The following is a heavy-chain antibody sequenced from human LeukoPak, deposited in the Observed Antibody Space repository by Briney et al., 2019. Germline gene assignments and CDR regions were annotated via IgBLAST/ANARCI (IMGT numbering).Heavy chain of an antibody. D-gene: IGHD6-13*01. CDR1: GFTFSSYA. CDR2: ISGSGGST. CDR3: AKAREAGAAGTTRYYFDY. J-gene: IGHJ4*02. Sequence: GGSLRLSCAASGFTFSSYAMSWVRQAPGKGLEWVSAISGSGGSTYYADSAKGRFTISRDNSKNTLYLQMNSLRAEDTAVYYYAKAREAGAAGTTRYYFDYWGQGTLVTVSS. V-gene: IGHV3-23*01.